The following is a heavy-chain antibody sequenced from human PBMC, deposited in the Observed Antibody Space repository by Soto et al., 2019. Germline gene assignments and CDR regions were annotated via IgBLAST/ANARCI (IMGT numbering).Heavy chain of an antibody. J-gene: IGHJ3*02. CDR1: GFTFSSYW. V-gene: IGHV3-7*03. CDR2: IKQDGSEK. Sequence: GGSLRLSCAASGFTFSSYWMSWVRQAPGKGLEWVANIKQDGSEKYYVDSVKGRFTISRDNAKNSLYLQMNSLRAEDTSVYYCAGYCGNGYAFDIWGQGTMVTVSS. CDR3: AGYCGNGYAFDI. D-gene: IGHD1-26*01.